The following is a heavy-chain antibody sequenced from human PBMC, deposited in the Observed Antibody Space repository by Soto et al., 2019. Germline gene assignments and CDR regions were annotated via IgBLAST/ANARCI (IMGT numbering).Heavy chain of an antibody. CDR2: IYSGGST. CDR3: ARDPAYYDLLTGPTPHGMDV. V-gene: IGHV3-66*01. Sequence: EVQLVESGGGLVQPGGSLRLSCAASGFTVSSNYMSWVRQAPGTGLEWVSVIYSGGSTYYADSVKGRFTISRDNSKNTLYLQMNSLRAEDTAVYYCARDPAYYDLLTGPTPHGMDVWGQGTTVTVSS. J-gene: IGHJ6*02. CDR1: GFTVSSNY. D-gene: IGHD3-9*01.